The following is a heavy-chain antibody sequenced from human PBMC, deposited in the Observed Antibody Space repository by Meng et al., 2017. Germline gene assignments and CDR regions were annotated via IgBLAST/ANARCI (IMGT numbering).Heavy chain of an antibody. D-gene: IGHD3-3*01. CDR3: ARGPEGPPYYEFWSGYYTAVDAFDI. CDR1: GYTFTSYY. Sequence: SVKVSCKSSGYTFTSYYINWVRQATGQGLEWMGWMNPNSGNTGYAQKFQGRVTMTRNTSISTAYMELSSLRSEETAVYYCARGPEGPPYYEFWSGYYTAVDAFDIWGQGTMVTVSS. J-gene: IGHJ3*02. CDR2: MNPNSGNT. V-gene: IGHV1-8*01.